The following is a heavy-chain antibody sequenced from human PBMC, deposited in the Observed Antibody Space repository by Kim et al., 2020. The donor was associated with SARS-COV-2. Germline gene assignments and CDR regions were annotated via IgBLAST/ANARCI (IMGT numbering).Heavy chain of an antibody. CDR3: TRHVSSSSHLGG. J-gene: IGHJ4*02. D-gene: IGHD6-13*01. V-gene: IGHV3-73*01. Sequence: AYAAAVKGRFTISRDDSKNTAYLQMNSLKTEDTAVYYCTRHVSSSSHLGGWGQGTLVTVSS.